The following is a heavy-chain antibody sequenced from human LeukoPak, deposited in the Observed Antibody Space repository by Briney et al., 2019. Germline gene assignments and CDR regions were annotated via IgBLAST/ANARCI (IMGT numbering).Heavy chain of an antibody. CDR3: AKDPAGITIFGVVSHYFYY. V-gene: IGHV3-23*01. CDR2: ISGSGGST. Sequence: GGSLRLSCAASGFTFSSYAMSWVRQAPGKGLEWVSAISGSGGSTYYAGSVKGRFTISRDNSKNTLYLQMNSLRAEDTAVYYCAKDPAGITIFGVVSHYFYYWGQGTLVTVSS. D-gene: IGHD3-3*01. CDR1: GFTFSSYA. J-gene: IGHJ4*02.